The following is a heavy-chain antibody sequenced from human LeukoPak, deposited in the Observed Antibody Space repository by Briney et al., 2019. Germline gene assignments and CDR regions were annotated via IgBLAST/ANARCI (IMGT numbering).Heavy chain of an antibody. V-gene: IGHV3-30*04. D-gene: IGHD6-19*01. CDR2: ISYDGNKK. CDR3: ARFEQWLTSFDY. J-gene: IGHJ4*02. Sequence: GGSLRLSCAVSGFTFGSYAMHWVRQAPGKGLEWVAGISYDGNKKHYADSVKVRFTISRDNSNNALYLQMNGLRTEDTALYYCARFEQWLTSFDYWGQGTLVTVSS. CDR1: GFTFGSYA.